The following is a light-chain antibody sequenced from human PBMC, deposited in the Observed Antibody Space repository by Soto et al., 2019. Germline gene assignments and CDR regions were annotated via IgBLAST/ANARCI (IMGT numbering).Light chain of an antibody. CDR2: DAS. V-gene: IGKV1-39*01. CDR3: QQGHSTPIT. CDR1: QSISSY. J-gene: IGKJ5*01. Sequence: DIQMTQSPSSLSASIGDRVILTCRASQSISSYLNWYQQKPGKAPKPLIYDASNLQSGVPSRFSGSGSGTAFTLTISSLQPEDFATYYCQQGHSTPITFGQGTRLEIK.